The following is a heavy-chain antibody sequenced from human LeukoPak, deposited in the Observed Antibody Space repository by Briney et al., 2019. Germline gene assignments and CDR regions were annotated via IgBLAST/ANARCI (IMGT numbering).Heavy chain of an antibody. CDR2: ISVYNGNT. V-gene: IGHV1-18*01. D-gene: IGHD6-19*01. CDR1: GYTFSSYG. J-gene: IGHJ4*02. Sequence: ASVKVSCKASGYTFSSYGISWVRQAPGQGLEWMGYISVYNGNTNHAQKFQGRVTMTTDTSTSTAYMELRSLRSEDTAVYYCATPRWPWLVKFDYWGRGALVTVSS. CDR3: ATPRWPWLVKFDY.